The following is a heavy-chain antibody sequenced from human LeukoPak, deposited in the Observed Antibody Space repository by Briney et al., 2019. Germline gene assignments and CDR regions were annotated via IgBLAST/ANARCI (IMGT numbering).Heavy chain of an antibody. CDR2: IYPGDSDT. CDR1: GYTFTSYW. Sequence: GESLKISCKGSGYTFTSYWIGWVRQMPGKGLEWMGIIYPGDSDTRYSPSFQGQVTISADKSISSAYLQWSSLKPSDTAMYYCARQAAAGALGYYYGMDVWGQGTTVTVSS. CDR3: ARQAAAGALGYYYGMDV. V-gene: IGHV5-51*01. D-gene: IGHD6-13*01. J-gene: IGHJ6*02.